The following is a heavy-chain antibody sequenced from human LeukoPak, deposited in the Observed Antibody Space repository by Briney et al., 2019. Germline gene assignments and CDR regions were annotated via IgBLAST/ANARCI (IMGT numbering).Heavy chain of an antibody. Sequence: SETLSLTCTVSGGSITSNSYYWGWIRQPPGKGLEWIGTIYYTGDTYYNPSLKRRVTISVDTSKNQFSLKLSSVTAAATAVYYCARGNYGSGSYYYYYYMDVWGKGTTVTVSS. V-gene: IGHV4-39*07. CDR1: GGSITSNSYY. D-gene: IGHD3-10*01. J-gene: IGHJ6*03. CDR3: ARGNYGSGSYYYYYYMDV. CDR2: IYYTGDT.